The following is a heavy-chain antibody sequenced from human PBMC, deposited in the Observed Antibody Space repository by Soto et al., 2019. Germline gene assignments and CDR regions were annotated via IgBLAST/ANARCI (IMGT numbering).Heavy chain of an antibody. CDR3: ASFSIAAADPYGMDV. V-gene: IGHV1-18*01. Sequence: QVQLVQSGAEVKKPGASVKVSCKASGYTFTSYGISWVRQAPGQGLEWMGWISAYNGNTNYAQKLQGRVTMTTDTPTSTAYREPRSLRSDDTAVYYCASFSIAAADPYGMDVWGQGTTVTVSS. CDR2: ISAYNGNT. J-gene: IGHJ6*02. D-gene: IGHD6-13*01. CDR1: GYTFTSYG.